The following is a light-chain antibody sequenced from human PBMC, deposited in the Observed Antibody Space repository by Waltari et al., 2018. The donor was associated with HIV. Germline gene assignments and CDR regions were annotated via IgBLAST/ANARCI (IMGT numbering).Light chain of an antibody. CDR2: AVI. CDR3: GSYSTGSALVV. V-gene: IGLV2-14*03. Sequence: QSALTQPASVSGSPGQSITITCTGAISDIGTSDLVSWYQQHPGRAPKLLIYAVIHRPSGVSNRFSASKSGNTASLTISGLQSDDEADYYCGSYSTGSALVVFGGGTKVTVL. CDR1: ISDIGTSDL. J-gene: IGLJ3*02.